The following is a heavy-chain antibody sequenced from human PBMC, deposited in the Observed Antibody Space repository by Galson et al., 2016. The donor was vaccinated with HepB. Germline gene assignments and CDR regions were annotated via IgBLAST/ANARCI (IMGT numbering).Heavy chain of an antibody. D-gene: IGHD3-3*01. CDR3: ARQYNFWSGYSESYYGMDV. Sequence: SGAEVKEAGESLKISCKASGYSFPYYWIGWVRQKPGKGLEWMGIIYPGDSEIRNSPSFQGQVTMSVDKSISTAFLQWSSLKASDTAMYYCARQYNFWSGYSESYYGMDVWGQGTTVTVSS. V-gene: IGHV5-51*01. CDR1: GYSFPYYW. J-gene: IGHJ6*02. CDR2: IYPGDSEI.